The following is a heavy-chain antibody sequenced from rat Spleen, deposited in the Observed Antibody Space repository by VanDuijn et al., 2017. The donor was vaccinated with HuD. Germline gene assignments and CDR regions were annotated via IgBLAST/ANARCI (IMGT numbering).Heavy chain of an antibody. J-gene: IGHJ2*01. Sequence: EVQLVETGGGLVQPGRSLKLSCAASGFTFSDYNMAWVRQAPKKGLEWVATISYDGSSTYYRDSVKGRLTISRDNAKSTLYLQMGSLRSEDTATYYCAREAGIPFHYFDYWGQGVMVTVSS. D-gene: IGHD1-4*01. CDR1: GFTFSDYN. CDR2: ISYDGSST. CDR3: AREAGIPFHYFDY. V-gene: IGHV5-7*01.